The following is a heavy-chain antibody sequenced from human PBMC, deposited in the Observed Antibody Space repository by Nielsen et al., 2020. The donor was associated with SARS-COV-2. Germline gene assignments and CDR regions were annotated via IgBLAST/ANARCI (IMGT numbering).Heavy chain of an antibody. CDR1: GFTFDDYG. Sequence: GESLKISCAASGFTFDDYGMSWVRQAPGKGLEWVSGINWNGGSTDYADSVKGRFTISRDNAKNSLYLQMNSLRAEDTALYHCARVYYYDSSGYYQPDYWGQGTLVTVSS. J-gene: IGHJ4*02. D-gene: IGHD3-22*01. CDR3: ARVYYYDSSGYYQPDY. V-gene: IGHV3-20*01. CDR2: INWNGGST.